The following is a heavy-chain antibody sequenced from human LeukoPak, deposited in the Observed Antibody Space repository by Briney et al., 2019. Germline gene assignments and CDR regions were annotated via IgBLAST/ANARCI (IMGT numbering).Heavy chain of an antibody. CDR1: GFTLSSYA. J-gene: IGHJ4*02. CDR3: ARSRGATGFYWVDY. Sequence: GGSLRLSCAASGFTLSSYAMHWVRQAPGKGLEWVPVISYDGSNQYYADSVKGRFTISRDNSRSTLFLQMNSLRAEDTAVYYCARSRGATGFYWVDYWGQGTLVTVSS. D-gene: IGHD3-22*01. V-gene: IGHV3-30-3*01. CDR2: ISYDGSNQ.